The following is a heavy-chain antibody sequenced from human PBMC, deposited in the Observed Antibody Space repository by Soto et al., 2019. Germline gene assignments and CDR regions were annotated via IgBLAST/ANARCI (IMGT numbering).Heavy chain of an antibody. J-gene: IGHJ4*02. Sequence: PGGSLRLSCAASGFTFSSYAMSWVRQAPGKGLEWVSAISGSGGSTYYADSVKGRFTISRDNSKNTLYLQMNSLRAEDTAVYYCAKDPYYDFWSSWYFDYWGQGTLVTAPQ. CDR2: ISGSGGST. CDR3: AKDPYYDFWSSWYFDY. V-gene: IGHV3-23*01. CDR1: GFTFSSYA. D-gene: IGHD3-3*01.